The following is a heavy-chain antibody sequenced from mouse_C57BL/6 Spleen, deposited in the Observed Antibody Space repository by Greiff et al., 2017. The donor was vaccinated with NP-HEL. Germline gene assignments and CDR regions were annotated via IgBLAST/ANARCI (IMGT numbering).Heavy chain of an antibody. CDR2: IDPSDSYT. V-gene: IGHV1-69*01. J-gene: IGHJ2*01. CDR3: ARSSSITTVADY. CDR1: GYTFTSYW. Sequence: QVQLQQPGAELVMPGASVKLSCKASGYTFTSYWMHWVKQRPGQGLEWIGEIDPSDSYTNYNQKFKGKSTLTVDKSSSTAYMQLSSLTSEDSAVYYCARSSSITTVADYWGQGTTLTVSS. D-gene: IGHD1-1*01.